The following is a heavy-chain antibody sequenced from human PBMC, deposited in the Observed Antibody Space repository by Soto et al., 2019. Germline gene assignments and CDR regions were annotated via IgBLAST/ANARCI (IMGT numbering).Heavy chain of an antibody. D-gene: IGHD6-25*01. CDR2: INAGNGNT. CDR3: AIDGYSSGQIPSDGMDV. J-gene: IGHJ6*02. V-gene: IGHV1-3*01. Sequence: QVQLVQSGAEVKKPGASVKVSCKASGYTFTSYAMHWVRQAPGQRLEWMGWINAGNGNTKYSQKFQGRVTITRDTSASTAYMELSSLRSEDTAVYYCAIDGYSSGQIPSDGMDVWGQGTTVTVSS. CDR1: GYTFTSYA.